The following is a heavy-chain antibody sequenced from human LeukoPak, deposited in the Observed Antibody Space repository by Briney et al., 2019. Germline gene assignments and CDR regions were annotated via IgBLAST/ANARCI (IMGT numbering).Heavy chain of an antibody. CDR3: ARVWELSFDY. J-gene: IGHJ4*02. V-gene: IGHV3-53*01. D-gene: IGHD1-26*01. CDR2: SASGGSR. Sequence: PGGSLRLSCAAYRPNVSTEHISRVRQAQGEGLAWVAVSASGGSRSYAVSVKGRFTIATDNSQNTLYLQMNSLIAEDTAVYYGARVWELSFDYWGQGTLVTVSS. CDR1: RPNVSTEH.